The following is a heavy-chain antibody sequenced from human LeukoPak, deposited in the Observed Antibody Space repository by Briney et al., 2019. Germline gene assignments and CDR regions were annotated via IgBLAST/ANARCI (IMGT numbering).Heavy chain of an antibody. D-gene: IGHD3-16*01. CDR1: GFTFSVYS. J-gene: IGHJ3*02. V-gene: IGHV3-64*01. CDR2: INDNGDNT. CDR3: ARVGRRTYDM. Sequence: GGSLRLSCAASGFTFSVYSMHWVRQAPGKGLEYVSAINDNGDNTFYANSVKGRFTISRDNSKNTLYLQMGSLTAEDVALYYCARVGRRTYDMWGQGTMVTVSS.